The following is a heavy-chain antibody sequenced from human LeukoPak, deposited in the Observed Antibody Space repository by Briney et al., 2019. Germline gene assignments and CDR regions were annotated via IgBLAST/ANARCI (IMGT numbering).Heavy chain of an antibody. V-gene: IGHV3-21*01. Sequence: GGSLRLSCAASGFTFSSYSMNWVRQAPGKGLEWVSSISSSSSYIYYADSVKGRFTISRDNAKNSLYLQMNSLRAEDTAVYYCARDLTLGYCSSTSCLSPYYYYGMDVWGQGTTATVSS. CDR2: ISSSSSYI. CDR3: ARDLTLGYCSSTSCLSPYYYYGMDV. CDR1: GFTFSSYS. D-gene: IGHD2-2*01. J-gene: IGHJ6*02.